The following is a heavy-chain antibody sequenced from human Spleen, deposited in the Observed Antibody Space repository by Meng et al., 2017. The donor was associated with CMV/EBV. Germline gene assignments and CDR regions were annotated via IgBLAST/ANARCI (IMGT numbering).Heavy chain of an antibody. V-gene: IGHV4-30-4*08. Sequence: QGQAQEAGPGLVKPSQTLSLTFTVAGGSISSGDYYWSWIRQPPGRGLEWIGYIYYSGSTYYNPSLKSRVTISVDTSKNQFSLKLSSVTAADTAVYYCATIVGAALDYWGQGTLVTVSS. D-gene: IGHD1-26*01. CDR2: IYYSGST. CDR1: GGSISSGDYY. CDR3: ATIVGAALDY. J-gene: IGHJ4*02.